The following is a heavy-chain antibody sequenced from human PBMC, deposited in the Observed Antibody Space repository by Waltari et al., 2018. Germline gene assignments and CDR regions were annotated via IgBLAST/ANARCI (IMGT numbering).Heavy chain of an antibody. CDR2: INSEGSLI. V-gene: IGHV3-74*01. J-gene: IGHJ4*02. CDR3: AREGRYSYGSPPFDY. D-gene: IGHD5-18*01. Sequence: EVQLVESDGGLVRPGGSLRLSCAASGFTFNTYWMHWVRQAPGKGLVGFALINSEGSLISYAASVKGRFTISRDNAKNSLYLQMNSLRAEDTAVYYCAREGRYSYGSPPFDYWGQGTLVTVSS. CDR1: GFTFNTYW.